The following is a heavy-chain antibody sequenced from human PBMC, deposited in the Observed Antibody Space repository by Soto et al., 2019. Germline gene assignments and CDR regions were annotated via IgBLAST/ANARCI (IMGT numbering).Heavy chain of an antibody. D-gene: IGHD3-22*01. J-gene: IGHJ4*02. CDR2: IYYSGST. CDR3: ARVIPVHYYDSSGYSNEQVYYFDD. V-gene: IGHV4-31*03. CDR1: GGSISSGGYY. Sequence: SETLSLTCTVSGGSISSGGYYWSWIRQHPGKGLEWIGYIYYSGSTYYNPSLKSRVTISVDTSKNQFSLKLSSVTAADTAVYYCARVIPVHYYDSSGYSNEQVYYFDDWGQGTLVTVSS.